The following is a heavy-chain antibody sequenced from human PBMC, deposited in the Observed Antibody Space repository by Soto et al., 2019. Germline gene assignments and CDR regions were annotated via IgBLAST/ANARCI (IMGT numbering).Heavy chain of an antibody. CDR3: ATDSGYSGYGPTFMVDV. J-gene: IGHJ6*02. CDR2: FDPEDGET. V-gene: IGHV1-24*01. Sequence: QVQLVQSGAEVKKPGASVKVSCKVSGYTLTELSMHWVRQAPGKGLEWMGGFDPEDGETIYAQKFQGRVTMTEDTSTDTAYMELSSLRAEDTDVYYCATDSGYSGYGPTFMVDVWGQGTTVTVSS. CDR1: GYTLTELS. D-gene: IGHD5-12*01.